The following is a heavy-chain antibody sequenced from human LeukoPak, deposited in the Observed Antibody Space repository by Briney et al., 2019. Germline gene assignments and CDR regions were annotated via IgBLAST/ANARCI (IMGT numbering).Heavy chain of an antibody. D-gene: IGHD3/OR15-3a*01. Sequence: GGSPRLSCEGSGLTFSDAWMNWVRQAPGKGLEWVGRMKSRGSGGTTDYAAPVKGRFTISRDDSKNTLFLQMSSLQAEGTAVYYCAWDWTHYLDMAVWGQGTTVTVSS. J-gene: IGHJ6*02. CDR1: GLTFSDAW. V-gene: IGHV3-15*01. CDR3: AWDWTHYLDMAV. CDR2: MKSRGSGGTT.